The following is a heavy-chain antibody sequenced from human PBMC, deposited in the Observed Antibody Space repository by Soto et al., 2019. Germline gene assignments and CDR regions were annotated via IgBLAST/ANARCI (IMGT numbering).Heavy chain of an antibody. V-gene: IGHV3-11*01. J-gene: IGHJ3*02. CDR2: ISSSGSTI. Sequence: GGSLRLSCAASGFTFSDYYMSWIRQAPGKGLEWVSYISSSGSTIYYADSVKGRFTISRDNAKNSLYLQMNSLRAEDTAVYYCARDDYDSSGYYYLDAFDIWGQGTMVTVSS. D-gene: IGHD3-22*01. CDR3: ARDDYDSSGYYYLDAFDI. CDR1: GFTFSDYY.